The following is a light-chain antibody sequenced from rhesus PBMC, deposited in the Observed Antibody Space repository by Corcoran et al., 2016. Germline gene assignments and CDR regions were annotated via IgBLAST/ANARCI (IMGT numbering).Light chain of an antibody. J-gene: IGKJ2*01. CDR2: KAS. Sequence: DIQMTQSPSSLSAFVGDRVTITCRASENVYNYLNWYQQKPGKAPKLLICKASTLQSGVPSRFSGSGSGTDFTLTISSLQPEDFATYYCQQYNSAPFSFGQGTKVEIK. CDR3: QQYNSAPFS. CDR1: ENVYNY. V-gene: IGKV1-74*01.